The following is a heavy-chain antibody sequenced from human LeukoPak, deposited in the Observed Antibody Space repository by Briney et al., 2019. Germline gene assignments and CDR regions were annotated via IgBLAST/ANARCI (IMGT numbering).Heavy chain of an antibody. D-gene: IGHD6-19*01. CDR2: IYYSGST. Sequence: SETLSLTCTVSGGSISSYYWSWIRQPPGKGLEWIGYIYYSGSTNCNPSLKSRVTISVDTSKNQFSLKLSSVTAADTAVYYCARRSSGPGWFDPWGQGTLVTVSS. CDR1: GGSISSYY. V-gene: IGHV4-59*08. CDR3: ARRSSGPGWFDP. J-gene: IGHJ5*02.